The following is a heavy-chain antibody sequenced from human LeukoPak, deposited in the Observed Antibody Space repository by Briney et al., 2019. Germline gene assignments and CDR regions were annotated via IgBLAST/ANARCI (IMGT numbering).Heavy chain of an antibody. CDR3: AKDLNYDFWSGLGN. CDR1: GFTFSSYG. D-gene: IGHD3-3*01. V-gene: IGHV3-30*02. CDR2: IWYDGSNK. J-gene: IGHJ4*02. Sequence: GGSLRLSCAASGFTFSSYGMHCVRQAPGKGLEWVAVIWYDGSNKYYADSVKGRFTISRDNSKNTLYLQMNSLRAEDTAVYYCAKDLNYDFWSGLGNWGRGTLVTVSS.